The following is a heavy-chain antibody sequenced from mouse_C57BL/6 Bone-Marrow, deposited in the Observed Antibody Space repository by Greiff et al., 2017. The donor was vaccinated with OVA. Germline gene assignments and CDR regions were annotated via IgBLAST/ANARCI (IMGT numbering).Heavy chain of an antibody. V-gene: IGHV5-9-1*02. J-gene: IGHJ3*01. CDR2: ISSVGDYL. CDR3: TRSRVPFAY. CDR1: GLTFSSYA. Sequence: EVNVVDPGEGLVKPGGSLKPPCAASGLTFSSYALSWVRQTPERRLEWVAYISSVGDYLYYADPVKGRFTIPRDNARNTLYQQVSSVKSEDTAKYYCTRSRVPFAYWGQGTLVTVSA.